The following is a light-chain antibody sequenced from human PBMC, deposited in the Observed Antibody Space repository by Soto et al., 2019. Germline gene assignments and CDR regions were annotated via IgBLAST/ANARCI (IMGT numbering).Light chain of an antibody. CDR3: QQYNSWLWT. J-gene: IGKJ1*01. V-gene: IGKV3-15*01. CDR2: GAS. CDR1: QSVSSK. Sequence: VMTQSQYTLSVSPGEGATLSCRASQSVSSKLAWYQQKPGQAPRLLIYGASTRATGIPARFSGSGSGTEFTLIISSLQSEDSAVYYCQQYNSWLWTFGQGSIVDVK.